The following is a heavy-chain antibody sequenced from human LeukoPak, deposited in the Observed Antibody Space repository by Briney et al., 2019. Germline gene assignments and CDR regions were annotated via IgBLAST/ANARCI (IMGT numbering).Heavy chain of an antibody. CDR2: IHYSGGT. V-gene: IGHV4-59*12. CDR1: GGSISSYY. Sequence: SETLSLTCTVSGGSISSYYWNWIRQPPGKGLEWIGYIHYSGGTNYNPSLKSRVTISVDTPKNQFSLRLSSVTAADTAVYYCARWGAYGMDVWGQGTTVTVSS. CDR3: ARWGAYGMDV. J-gene: IGHJ6*02. D-gene: IGHD3-16*01.